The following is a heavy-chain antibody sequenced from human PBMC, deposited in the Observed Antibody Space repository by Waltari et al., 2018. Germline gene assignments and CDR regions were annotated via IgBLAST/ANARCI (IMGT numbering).Heavy chain of an antibody. Sequence: QLQLQESGPGLVKPSETLSLTCTVSGGSISSSSYYWGWIRQPPGKGLEWIGSIYYSGSTYYNPSLKSRVTISVDTSKNQFSLKLSSVTAADTAVYYCAGLGYCSGGSCYHWYFDLWGRGTLVTVSS. CDR1: GGSISSSSYY. J-gene: IGHJ2*01. V-gene: IGHV4-39*07. CDR3: AGLGYCSGGSCYHWYFDL. D-gene: IGHD2-15*01. CDR2: IYYSGST.